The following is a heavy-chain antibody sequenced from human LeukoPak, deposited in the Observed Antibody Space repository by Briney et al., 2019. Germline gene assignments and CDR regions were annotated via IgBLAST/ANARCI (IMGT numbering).Heavy chain of an antibody. CDR2: MNPNSGNT. V-gene: IGHV1-8*01. Sequence: ASVKISCKASRYTFTSYDINWVRQATGQGLEWMGWMNPNSGNTGYAQKFQGRVTMTRNTSISTAYMELSSLRSEDTAVYYCARKNYGSNRWFDPWGQGTLVTVSS. CDR3: ARKNYGSNRWFDP. J-gene: IGHJ5*02. CDR1: RYTFTSYD. D-gene: IGHD4/OR15-4a*01.